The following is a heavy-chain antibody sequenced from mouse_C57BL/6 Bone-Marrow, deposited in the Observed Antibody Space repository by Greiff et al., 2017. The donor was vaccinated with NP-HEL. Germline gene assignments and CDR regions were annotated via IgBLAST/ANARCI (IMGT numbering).Heavy chain of an antibody. CDR3: ARQTPFAY. CDR2: LSSGSSTI. Sequence: EVKLMESGGGLVKPGGSLKLSCAASGFTFSDYGMHWVRQAPEKGLEWVAYLSSGSSTIYYADTVKGRFTISRDNAKNTLFLQMTSLRSEDTAMYYCARQTPFAYWGQGTLVTVSA. J-gene: IGHJ3*01. CDR1: GFTFSDYG. V-gene: IGHV5-17*01.